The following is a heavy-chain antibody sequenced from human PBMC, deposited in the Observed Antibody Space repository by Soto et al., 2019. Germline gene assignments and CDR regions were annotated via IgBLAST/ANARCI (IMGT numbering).Heavy chain of an antibody. Sequence: AGSLRLSCVVSGFMFDSFAMNWVRQAPGKGLEWVSYINGGSDSIYYAESVKGRFTISRDNARNSLSLQMNSLSDEDTAVYYCAKSGDSAGWGIDFWGQGTLVTAPQ. CDR1: GFMFDSFA. CDR3: AKSGDSAGWGIDF. V-gene: IGHV3-48*02. D-gene: IGHD6-19*01. CDR2: INGGSDSI. J-gene: IGHJ4*02.